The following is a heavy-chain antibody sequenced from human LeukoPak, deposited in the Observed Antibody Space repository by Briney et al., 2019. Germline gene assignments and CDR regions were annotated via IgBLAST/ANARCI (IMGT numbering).Heavy chain of an antibody. Sequence: SSVKVSCKASGRTFSSYEINWVRQAPGQGLEWMGGIIPIFGTANYAQKFQGRVTITTDESTSTAYMELSSLRSEDTAVYYCALGGYYAYLHYWGQGTLVTVSS. D-gene: IGHD3-3*01. CDR1: GRTFSSYE. V-gene: IGHV1-69*05. CDR2: IIPIFGTA. CDR3: ALGGYYAYLHY. J-gene: IGHJ4*02.